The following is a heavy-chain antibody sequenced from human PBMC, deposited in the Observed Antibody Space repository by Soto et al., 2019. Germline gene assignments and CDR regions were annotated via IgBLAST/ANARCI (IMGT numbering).Heavy chain of an antibody. CDR3: ARDRTGTAQFDY. V-gene: IGHV4-30-4*01. Sequence: SETLSLTCTVSGGSISSGDYYWSWIRQPPGKGLEWIGYIYYSGSTYYNPSLKSRVTISVDTSKNQFSLRLSSVTAADTAVYYCARDRTGTAQFDYWGQGTLVTVSS. CDR2: IYYSGST. CDR1: GGSISSGDYY. D-gene: IGHD1-7*01. J-gene: IGHJ4*02.